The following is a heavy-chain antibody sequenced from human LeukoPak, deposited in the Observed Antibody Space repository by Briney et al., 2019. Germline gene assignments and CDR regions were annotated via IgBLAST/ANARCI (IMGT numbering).Heavy chain of an antibody. J-gene: IGHJ4*02. CDR2: IYYSGST. CDR3: ARHKTQWLVSAAFDY. CDR1: GGSISSSNFY. D-gene: IGHD6-19*01. Sequence: SETLSLTCTVSGGSISSSNFYWGWIRQPPGKGLEWIGSIYYSGSTYYNPSLKSRVTISVDTSKNQFSLKLSSVTAADTAVYYCARHKTQWLVSAAFDYWGQGTLVTVSS. V-gene: IGHV4-39*01.